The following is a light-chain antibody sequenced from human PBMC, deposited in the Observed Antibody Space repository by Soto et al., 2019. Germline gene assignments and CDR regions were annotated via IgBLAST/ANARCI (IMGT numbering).Light chain of an antibody. CDR2: DVT. CDR3: ISYSSSSTPPV. Sequence: QSVLTQPASVSGSLGQSITISCTGTRSDVGTYKYVSWYQQHPGKAPKLMIYDVTNRPSGVSDRFSGSKSGNTASLTISGLLAEDEADYYCISYSSSSTPPVFGGGTKVTVL. J-gene: IGLJ2*01. V-gene: IGLV2-14*03. CDR1: RSDVGTYKY.